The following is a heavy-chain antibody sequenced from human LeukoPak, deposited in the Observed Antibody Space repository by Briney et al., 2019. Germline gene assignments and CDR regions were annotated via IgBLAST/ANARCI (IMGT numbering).Heavy chain of an antibody. V-gene: IGHV4-59*01. CDR1: GGSISSYY. CDR2: NYYSGST. D-gene: IGHD6-19*01. Sequence: KPSETLSLTCTVSGGSISSYYWSWIRQPPGKGLEWLGYNYYSGSTNYNPSLKSRVTISVDTSKNQFSLKLSSVTAADTAVYYCARGWAHDLAVAGLPFDYWGQGTLVTVSS. CDR3: ARGWAHDLAVAGLPFDY. J-gene: IGHJ4*02.